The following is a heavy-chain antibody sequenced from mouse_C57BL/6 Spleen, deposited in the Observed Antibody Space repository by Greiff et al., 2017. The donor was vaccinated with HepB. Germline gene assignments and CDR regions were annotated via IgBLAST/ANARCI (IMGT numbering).Heavy chain of an antibody. CDR3: AREDDYDEGFAY. J-gene: IGHJ3*01. CDR2: ISDGGSYT. Sequence: EVQGVESGGGLVKPGGSLKLSCAASGFTFSSYAMSWVRQTPEKRLEWVATISDGGSYTYYPDNVKGRFTISRDNAKNNLYLQMSHLKSEDTAMYYCAREDDYDEGFAYWGQGTLVTVSA. V-gene: IGHV5-4*01. CDR1: GFTFSSYA. D-gene: IGHD2-4*01.